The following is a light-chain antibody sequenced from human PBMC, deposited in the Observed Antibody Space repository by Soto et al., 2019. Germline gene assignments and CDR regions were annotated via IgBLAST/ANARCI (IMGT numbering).Light chain of an antibody. Sequence: QSVLTQPASVSGSPGQSVTISCTGTSSDVGDYEYVSWYQQYPGKAPKLLIYEVNNRPSGVPDRFSGSKSGTSASLAITGLQAEDEGDYYCQSYDSSLSNLVVFGGGTKVTVL. J-gene: IGLJ2*01. CDR1: SSDVGDYEY. CDR3: QSYDSSLSNLVV. CDR2: EVN. V-gene: IGLV2-14*01.